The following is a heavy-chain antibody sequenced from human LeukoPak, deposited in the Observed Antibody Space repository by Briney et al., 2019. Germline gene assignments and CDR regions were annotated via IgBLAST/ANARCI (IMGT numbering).Heavy chain of an antibody. J-gene: IGHJ1*01. D-gene: IGHD3-22*01. CDR2: ISWNSGSI. CDR1: GFTFDDYA. Sequence: GGSLRLSCAASGFTFDDYAMHWVRHAPGTGLEWVSGISWNSGSIGYADSVKGRFTISRDNAKNSLYLQMNSLRAEDTALYYCAKGANYYDSSGYFEIGYFQHWGQGTLVTVSS. V-gene: IGHV3-9*01. CDR3: AKGANYYDSSGYFEIGYFQH.